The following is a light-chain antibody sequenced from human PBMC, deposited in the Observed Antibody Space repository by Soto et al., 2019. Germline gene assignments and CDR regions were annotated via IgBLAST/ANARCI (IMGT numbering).Light chain of an antibody. Sequence: EIVLTQSPGTLSLSPGERATLSCRASQSVSSSYLAWYQQKPGQAPTLLIYGASSRATGIPDRFSGSGSGTDFTLTISRLEPEEFAVYYCQQYGSSFTFGPGTKVDIK. J-gene: IGKJ3*01. V-gene: IGKV3-20*01. CDR1: QSVSSSY. CDR2: GAS. CDR3: QQYGSSFT.